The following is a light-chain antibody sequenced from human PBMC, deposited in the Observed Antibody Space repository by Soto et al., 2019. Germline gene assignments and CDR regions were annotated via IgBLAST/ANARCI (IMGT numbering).Light chain of an antibody. Sequence: DIQMTQSPSSLSASVGDRVTITCRASQSINNYLNWYQQREGKAPKLLIYAATSLQSGVPPRFSGSGSGTDFNLTISGLQPEDFGSYYCQQSHNTPYTFGLVTKLEVK. CDR3: QQSHNTPYT. J-gene: IGKJ2*01. V-gene: IGKV1-39*01. CDR1: QSINNY. CDR2: AAT.